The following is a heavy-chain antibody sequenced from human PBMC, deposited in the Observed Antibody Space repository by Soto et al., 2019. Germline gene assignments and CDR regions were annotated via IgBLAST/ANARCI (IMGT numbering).Heavy chain of an antibody. V-gene: IGHV4-30-4*01. J-gene: IGHJ4*02. CDR2: IYYSGTT. D-gene: IGHD1-1*01. CDR3: VRDRANSPDFFDF. Sequence: VQLQESGPGLVKPSQTLSLTCTVSGDSIKSDAYYWSWIRQPPGKGLEWIGYIYYSGTTNYNTSLQSRLTISMDTSKTQFSLKLTSVNAADTAVYYCVRDRANSPDFFDFWCQGTLVTVSS. CDR1: GDSIKSDAYY.